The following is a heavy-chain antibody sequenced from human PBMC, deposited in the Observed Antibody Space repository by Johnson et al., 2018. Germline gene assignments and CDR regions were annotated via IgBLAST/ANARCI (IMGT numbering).Heavy chain of an antibody. V-gene: IGHV3-30*18. CDR3: AKDERYGEFVRGMFQH. CDR1: GFTFSSYG. D-gene: IGHD4-17*01. CDR2: ISYDGSNK. J-gene: IGHJ1*01. Sequence: QVQLVQSGGGLVKPGGSLRLSCAASGFTFSSYGMHWVRQAPGKGLEWVAVISYDGSNKYYADSVKGRFTISRDNSKNTLCLRMNSRRAEDTAVDYCAKDERYGEFVRGMFQHWGQGTLVTVSA.